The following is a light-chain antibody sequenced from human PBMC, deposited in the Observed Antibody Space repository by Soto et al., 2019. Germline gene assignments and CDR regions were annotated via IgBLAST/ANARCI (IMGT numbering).Light chain of an antibody. J-gene: IGKJ3*01. Sequence: DIQMTQSPSTLSASVGDRVTITCRASQSISSWLAWYQQKPGEGPKLLIYDASSLESGVPSRFSGSGSGTEFTLTISSLQPDDFATYYCQQYYSYSFGPGTKVDIQ. V-gene: IGKV1-5*01. CDR2: DAS. CDR3: QQYYSYS. CDR1: QSISSW.